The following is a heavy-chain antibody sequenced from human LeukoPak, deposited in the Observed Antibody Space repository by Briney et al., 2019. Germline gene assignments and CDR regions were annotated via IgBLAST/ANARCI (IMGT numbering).Heavy chain of an antibody. D-gene: IGHD1-1*01. J-gene: IGHJ5*02. CDR2: IYYSGST. CDR3: ARDRLQLQS. Sequence: KPSETLSLTCTVSGASISSYYWSWVRQPPGKGLEWIGYIYYSGSTNYNPSLKSRVTISVDTSKNQFSLKLSSVTAADTAVYYCARDRLQLQSWGQGTLVTVSS. CDR1: GASISSYY. V-gene: IGHV4-59*01.